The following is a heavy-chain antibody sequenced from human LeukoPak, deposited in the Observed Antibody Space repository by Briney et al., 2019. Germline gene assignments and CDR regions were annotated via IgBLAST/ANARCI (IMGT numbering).Heavy chain of an antibody. V-gene: IGHV3-23*03. CDR2: IYSGGSV. Sequence: GGSLRLSCAASGFTFSSYAMSWVRQAPGKGLEWVSIIYSGGSVYYADSVKGRFTISRDDSQNTLYLQMNSLRADDTAVYYCASGSRPYSSPDSWGQGALVTVSS. CDR3: ASGSRPYSSPDS. J-gene: IGHJ4*02. CDR1: GFTFSSYA. D-gene: IGHD6-13*01.